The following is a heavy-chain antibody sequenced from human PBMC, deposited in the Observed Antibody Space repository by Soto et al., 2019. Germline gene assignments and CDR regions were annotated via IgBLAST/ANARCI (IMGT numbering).Heavy chain of an antibody. CDR1: GYTYYSAYE. J-gene: IGHJ4*02. CDR3: ARVMLGGHSDY. V-gene: IGHV1-8*01. CDR2: LNPDSGRT. Sequence: ASVKVCCKASGYTYYSAYEFNWVQQVAGQGLECLGWLNPDSGRTGYAQKFQGRVTMTRDTSISTAYIDLSSLSSDDTAVYYCARVMLGGHSDYWGQGTLVTVS. D-gene: IGHD2-15*01.